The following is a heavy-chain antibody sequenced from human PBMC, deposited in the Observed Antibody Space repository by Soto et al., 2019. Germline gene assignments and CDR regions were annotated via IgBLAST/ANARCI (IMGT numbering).Heavy chain of an antibody. J-gene: IGHJ4*02. V-gene: IGHV4-39*01. CDR2: IFYSGRT. Sequence: QLQLQESGPGLVKPSETLSLTCTVSGGSISSSSYYWGWIRQPPGKGLEWIGSIFYSGRTYYNPPLKSRAPISVETSKNQLSLKLSSVTAADTAVYYCAKHNGNYGSGSWDYWGQGTLVTVSS. CDR3: AKHNGNYGSGSWDY. D-gene: IGHD3-10*01. CDR1: GGSISSSSYY.